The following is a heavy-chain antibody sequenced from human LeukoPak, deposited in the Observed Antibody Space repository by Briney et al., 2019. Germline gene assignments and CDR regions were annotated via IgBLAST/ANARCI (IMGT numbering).Heavy chain of an antibody. D-gene: IGHD5-18*01. CDR1: GGTFSSYA. CDR2: IIPIFGTA. J-gene: IGHJ6*03. CDR3: ARVQLWSTKHYYYMDV. V-gene: IGHV1-69*05. Sequence: GASVKVSCKASGGTFSSYAISWVRQAPGQGLEWMGGIIPIFGTANYAQKFQGRVTITTDESTSTAYMELSSLRSEDTAVYYCARVQLWSTKHYYYMDVWGKGTTVTVS.